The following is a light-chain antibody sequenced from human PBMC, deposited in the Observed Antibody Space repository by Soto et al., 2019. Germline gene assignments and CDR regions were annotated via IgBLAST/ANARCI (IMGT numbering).Light chain of an antibody. CDR3: QSYNSSLSGSA. V-gene: IGLV1-40*01. Sequence: QSVLTQPPSVSGAPGQRVTISCTGSSSNIGAGYDVHWYQQLPGTAPKLLIYGNSNRPSGVPDRFSGSKSGTSASLAITGLQAEDEADYYCQSYNSSLSGSAVGSGTKRTVL. CDR2: GNS. J-gene: IGLJ1*01. CDR1: SSNIGAGYD.